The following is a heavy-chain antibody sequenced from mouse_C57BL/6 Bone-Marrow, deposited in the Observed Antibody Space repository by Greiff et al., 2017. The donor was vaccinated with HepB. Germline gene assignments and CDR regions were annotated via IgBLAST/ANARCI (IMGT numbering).Heavy chain of an antibody. J-gene: IGHJ3*01. CDR2: IYPGDGDT. Sequence: QVQLQQSGAELVKPGASVKISCKASGYAFSSYWMNWVKQRPGKGLEWIGQIYPGDGDTNYNGKFKGKATLTADKSSSTAYMQLSSLTSEDSAVYFCARGEDDGYYWFAYWGQGTLVTVSA. V-gene: IGHV1-80*01. D-gene: IGHD2-3*01. CDR3: ARGEDDGYYWFAY. CDR1: GYAFSSYW.